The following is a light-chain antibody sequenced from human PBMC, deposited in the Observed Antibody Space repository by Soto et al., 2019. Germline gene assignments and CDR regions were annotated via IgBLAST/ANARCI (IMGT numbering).Light chain of an antibody. Sequence: EIVLTQSPGTLSLSPGERATLSCRASQSVSSSFLAWYQQKPGQAPRLLIYGASGRATGIPDRFSGSGSGTDFTLTTSRLEPEDFAVYYCQQYGSSPTWTFGQGTKVDIK. CDR1: QSVSSSF. V-gene: IGKV3-20*01. CDR3: QQYGSSPTWT. J-gene: IGKJ1*01. CDR2: GAS.